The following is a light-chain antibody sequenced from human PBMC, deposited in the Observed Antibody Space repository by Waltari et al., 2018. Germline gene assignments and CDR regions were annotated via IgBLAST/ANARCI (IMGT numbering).Light chain of an antibody. CDR1: SGSVSTADS. CDR3: VLYMRRGIWV. J-gene: IGLJ3*02. Sequence: QTVVTQEPSMSVSPGGIVTLTCGLNSGSVSTADSLSWYQQPPGQPPRTLIYITNIRSSGVPDRFSGSILGNKAALTITGAQADDDAHYFCVLYMRRGIWVFGGGTKLTVL. CDR2: ITN. V-gene: IGLV8-61*01.